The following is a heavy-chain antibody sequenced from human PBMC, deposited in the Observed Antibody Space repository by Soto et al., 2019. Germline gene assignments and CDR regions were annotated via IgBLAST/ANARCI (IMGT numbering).Heavy chain of an antibody. Sequence: QVQLVESGGGVVQPGRSLRLSCAASGFTFSSYGMHWVRQAPGKGLEWVAVIRYDGSNKYYADSVKGRFTNSRDNSKNTLYLKMNSLRGEDTAVYYCARDDIVATLGDAFDIWGQGTMVTVSS. J-gene: IGHJ3*02. CDR2: IRYDGSNK. V-gene: IGHV3-33*01. D-gene: IGHD5-12*01. CDR3: ARDDIVATLGDAFDI. CDR1: GFTFSSYG.